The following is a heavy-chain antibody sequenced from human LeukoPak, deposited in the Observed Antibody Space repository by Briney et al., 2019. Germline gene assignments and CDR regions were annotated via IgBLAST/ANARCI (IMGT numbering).Heavy chain of an antibody. CDR3: ARGYESSRYYYGY. CDR1: GFTFSSYA. V-gene: IGHV3-64*01. CDR2: ISGNGRST. D-gene: IGHD3-22*01. J-gene: IGHJ4*02. Sequence: GGSLRLSCAAAGFTFSSYAIHWVRQAPGKGLQYVSAISGNGRSTYYGNSVKGRFTISRDNSKNTVYLQMGSLRAEDMAVYYCARGYESSRYYYGYWGQGTLVTVSS.